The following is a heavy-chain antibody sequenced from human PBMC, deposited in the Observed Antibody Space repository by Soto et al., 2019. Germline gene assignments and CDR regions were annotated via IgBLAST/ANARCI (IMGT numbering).Heavy chain of an antibody. D-gene: IGHD4-17*01. J-gene: IGHJ6*02. V-gene: IGHV3-23*01. CDR1: GFTCSSYA. CDR2: ISGSGGST. CDR3: AKDDPGTTGTGYYYYGMDV. Sequence: PWGSLRLSCAASGFTCSSYAMSWVRQAPGKGLEWVSAISGSGGSTYYADSVKGRFTISRDNSKNTLYLQMNSLRAEDTAVYYCAKDDPGTTGTGYYYYGMDVWGQGTTVTVSS.